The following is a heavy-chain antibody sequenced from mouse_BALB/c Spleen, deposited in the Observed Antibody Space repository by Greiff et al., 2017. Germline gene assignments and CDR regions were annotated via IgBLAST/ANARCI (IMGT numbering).Heavy chain of an antibody. CDR1: GYTFTSYY. V-gene: IGHV1S81*02. D-gene: IGHD4-1*01. J-gene: IGHJ3*01. Sequence: QVQLQQPGAELVKPGASVKLSCKASGYTFTSYYMYWVKQRPGQGLEWIGGINPSNGGTNFNEKFKSKATLTVDTSSSTAYMQLSSLTSEDSAVYDCTRERNWDDAWFAYWGQGTLVTVSA. CDR2: INPSNGGT. CDR3: TRERNWDDAWFAY.